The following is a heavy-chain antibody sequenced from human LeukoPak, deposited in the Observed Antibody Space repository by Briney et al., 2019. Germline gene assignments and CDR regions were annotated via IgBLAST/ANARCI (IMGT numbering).Heavy chain of an antibody. CDR1: GFSFSSYA. Sequence: GGSLRLSCATSGFSFSSYAMSWVRQAPGKGLEWVSAMSSSDDGRYYAASVRGRFTISRDNSKNTLYLQMNSLRAEDTAVYYCARVSSSSWQSYYYYMDVWGKGTTVTVSS. V-gene: IGHV3-23*01. CDR3: ARVSSSSWQSYYYYMDV. CDR2: MSSSDDGR. J-gene: IGHJ6*03. D-gene: IGHD6-13*01.